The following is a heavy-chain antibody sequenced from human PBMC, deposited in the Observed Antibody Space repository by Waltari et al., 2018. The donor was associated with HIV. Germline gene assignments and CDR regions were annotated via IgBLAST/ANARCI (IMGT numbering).Heavy chain of an antibody. Sequence: QVQLQQWGAGLLKPSETLSLTCAVYGGSFSGYYWSWIRQPPGKGLEWIGEIDHSGSTNYNPSLKSRVTISVDTSKNQFSLKLSSVTAADTAVYYCARGHIAAAWGYWGQGTLVTVSS. CDR1: GGSFSGYY. V-gene: IGHV4-34*01. CDR3: ARGHIAAAWGY. J-gene: IGHJ4*02. CDR2: IDHSGST. D-gene: IGHD6-13*01.